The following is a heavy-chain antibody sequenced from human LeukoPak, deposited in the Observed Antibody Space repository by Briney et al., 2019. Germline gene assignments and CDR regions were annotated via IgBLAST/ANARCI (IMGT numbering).Heavy chain of an antibody. CDR3: AKDGVVRGLGPYYFDS. J-gene: IGHJ4*02. V-gene: IGHV3-23*01. D-gene: IGHD3-10*01. Sequence: GGSLRLSCAPSGFTFSSYAVSWVRQAPGKGLEWVSTISYSGGTTYHTDSVKGRFTISRDISKNTVYLQMNSLKAEDTAVYYCAKDGVVRGLGPYYFDSWGQGSLVTVSS. CDR2: ISYSGGTT. CDR1: GFTFSSYA.